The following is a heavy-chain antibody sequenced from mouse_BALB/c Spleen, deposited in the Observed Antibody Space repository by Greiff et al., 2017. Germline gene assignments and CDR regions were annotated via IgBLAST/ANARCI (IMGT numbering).Heavy chain of an antibody. CDR3: ARSAAYYGNFDY. J-gene: IGHJ2*01. CDR2: ISSGSSTI. V-gene: IGHV5-17*02. Sequence: EVQLVESGGGLVQPGGSRKLSCAASGFTFSSFGMHWVRQAPEKGLEWVAYISSGSSTIYYADTVKGRFTISRDNPKNTLFLQMTSLRSEDTAMYYCARSAAYYGNFDYWGQGTTLTVSS. D-gene: IGHD2-10*01. CDR1: GFTFSSFG.